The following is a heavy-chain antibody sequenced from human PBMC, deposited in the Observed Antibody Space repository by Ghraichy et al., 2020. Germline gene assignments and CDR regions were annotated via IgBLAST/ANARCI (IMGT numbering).Heavy chain of an antibody. J-gene: IGHJ6*03. CDR2: ISGSGGTT. CDR1: GFMFSSYA. Sequence: GESLNISCAASGFMFSSYAMSWVRQAPGKGLEWVSAISGSGGTTYYADSVKGRFTFSRDNSKNTLYLQMNSLRAEDTAVYYCAKEAGGSLYFYYMDVWGKGTTVTVSS. V-gene: IGHV3-23*01. CDR3: AKEAGGSLYFYYMDV. D-gene: IGHD4-23*01.